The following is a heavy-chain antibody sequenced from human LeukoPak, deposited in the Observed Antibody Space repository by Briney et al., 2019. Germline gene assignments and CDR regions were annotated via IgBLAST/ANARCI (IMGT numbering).Heavy chain of an antibody. CDR1: GFTFSSYA. J-gene: IGHJ4*02. Sequence: GGSLRLSCAASGFTFSSYAMHWVRQAPGKGLEWVSYISSSGSTIYYADSVKGRFTISRDNAKNSLYLQMDSLSAQDTAVYYCARVWLGSKYYFDYWGQGTLVTVSS. V-gene: IGHV3-48*03. CDR2: ISSSGSTI. CDR3: ARVWLGSKYYFDY. D-gene: IGHD3-10*01.